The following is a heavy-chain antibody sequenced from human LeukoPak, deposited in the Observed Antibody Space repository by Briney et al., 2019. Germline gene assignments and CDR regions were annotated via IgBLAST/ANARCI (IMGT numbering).Heavy chain of an antibody. D-gene: IGHD3-22*01. CDR1: GGSISSYY. CDR3: ARLGFDYYDSSGYNAFDI. Sequence: SETLSLTCTVSGGSISSYYWSWIRQPPGKGLEWIGYIYYSGSTNYNPSLKGRVTISVDTSKNRFSLKLSSVTAADTAVYYCARLGFDYYDSSGYNAFDIWGQGTMVTVSS. CDR2: IYYSGST. V-gene: IGHV4-59*08. J-gene: IGHJ3*02.